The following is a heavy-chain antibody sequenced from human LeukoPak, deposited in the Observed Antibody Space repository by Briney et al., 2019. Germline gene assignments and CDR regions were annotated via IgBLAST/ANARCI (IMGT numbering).Heavy chain of an antibody. CDR2: ISSSGSTI. CDR3: ARSNRLVRDCGGDCYKVSLAFDI. Sequence: GGSLRLSCAASGFTFSDYYMSWIRQAPGKGLEWVSYISSSGSTIYYADSVKGRFTISRDNAKNSLYLQMNSLRAEDTAVYYCARSNRLVRDCGGDCYKVSLAFDIWGQGTMVTVSS. J-gene: IGHJ3*02. D-gene: IGHD2-21*02. CDR1: GFTFSDYY. V-gene: IGHV3-11*01.